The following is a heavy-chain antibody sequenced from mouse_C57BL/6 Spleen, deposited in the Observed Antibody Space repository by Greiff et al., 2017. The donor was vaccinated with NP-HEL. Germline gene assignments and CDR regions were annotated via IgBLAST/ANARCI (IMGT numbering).Heavy chain of an antibody. D-gene: IGHD2-4*01. CDR2: IYPRSGNT. CDR3: ARIYDDYGGY. V-gene: IGHV1-81*01. Sequence: QVQLQQSGAELARPGASVKLSCKASGYTFTSYGISWVKQRTGQGLEWIGEIYPRSGNTYYNEKFKGKATLTADKSSSTAYMELRSLTSEDSAVYFCARIYDDYGGYWGQGTTLTVSS. J-gene: IGHJ2*01. CDR1: GYTFTSYG.